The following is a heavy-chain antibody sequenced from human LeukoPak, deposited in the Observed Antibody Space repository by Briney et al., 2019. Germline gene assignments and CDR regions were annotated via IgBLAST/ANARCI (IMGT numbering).Heavy chain of an antibody. CDR1: GLTFSNYE. J-gene: IGHJ4*02. CDR3: ARVSYFGSAGFDY. Sequence: GGSLRLSCGASGLTFSNYEMNWVRQAPGMGLEWVSYISGSGSTIYYADSVRGRFTISRNNAKNSLYLQMNSLRAEDTAVYYCARVSYFGSAGFDYWGQGTLVTVSS. V-gene: IGHV3-48*03. D-gene: IGHD2-21*01. CDR2: ISGSGSTI.